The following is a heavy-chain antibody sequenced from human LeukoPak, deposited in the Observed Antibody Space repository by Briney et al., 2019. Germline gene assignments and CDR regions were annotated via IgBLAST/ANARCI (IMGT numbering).Heavy chain of an antibody. CDR1: GGSISSYY. Sequence: PSETLSLTCAVSGGSISSYYWSWIRQPPGKGLEWIGYIYYSGSTNYNPSLKSRVTISVDTSKNQFSLKLSSVTAADTAVYYCARMRYYYDSSGYYNYFDYWGQGTLVTVSS. J-gene: IGHJ4*02. CDR3: ARMRYYYDSSGYYNYFDY. D-gene: IGHD3-22*01. CDR2: IYYSGST. V-gene: IGHV4-59*01.